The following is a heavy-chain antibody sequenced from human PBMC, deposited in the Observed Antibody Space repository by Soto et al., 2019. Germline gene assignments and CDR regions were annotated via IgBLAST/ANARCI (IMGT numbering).Heavy chain of an antibody. CDR2: ISSSSSTI. CDR3: ARDHVAGANWFDP. V-gene: IGHV3-48*02. Sequence: PGGSLRLSCAASGFSFSSYRMNWVRQAPGKGLEWVSHISSSSSTISYADSVKGRFTISRDNAKNSLYLEMNSLRDEDTAVYYCARDHVAGANWFDPWGQGTLVTVSS. CDR1: GFSFSSYR. D-gene: IGHD6-19*01. J-gene: IGHJ5*02.